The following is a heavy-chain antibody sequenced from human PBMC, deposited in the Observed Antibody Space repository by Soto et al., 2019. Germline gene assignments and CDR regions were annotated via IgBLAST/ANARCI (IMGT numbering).Heavy chain of an antibody. CDR2: YGGSGGSR. D-gene: IGHD3-10*01. V-gene: IGHV3-23*01. J-gene: IGHJ6*03. CDR1: GFTFSTYG. CDR3: VKFRGRAYPYYYMDV. Sequence: DVQLLESGGGLVQWGGSLRLSCVTSGFTFSTYGMTWVRQAPGKGLEWVSYGGSGGSRCYAESVKGRFTISRDNYKNTLSLEMNSLRAEDTATYYCVKFRGRAYPYYYMDVWGKGTTVTVSS.